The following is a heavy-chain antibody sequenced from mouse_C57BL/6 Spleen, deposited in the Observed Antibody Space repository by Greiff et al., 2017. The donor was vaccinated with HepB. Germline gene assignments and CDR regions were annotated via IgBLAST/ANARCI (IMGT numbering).Heavy chain of an antibody. CDR1: GYAFSSYW. CDR3: ARYLITTVVAHFDY. D-gene: IGHD1-1*01. V-gene: IGHV1-80*01. Sequence: VQRVESGAELVKPGASVKISCKASGYAFSSYWMNWVKQRPGKGLEWIGQIYPGDGDTNYNGKFKGKATLTADKSSSTAYMQLSSLTSEDSAVYFCARYLITTVVAHFDYWGQGTTLTVSS. CDR2: IYPGDGDT. J-gene: IGHJ2*01.